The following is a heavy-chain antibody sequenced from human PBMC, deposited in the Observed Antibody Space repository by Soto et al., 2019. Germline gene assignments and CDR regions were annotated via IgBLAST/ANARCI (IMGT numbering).Heavy chain of an antibody. D-gene: IGHD4-17*01. CDR1: GGSLSSYY. J-gene: IGHJ4*01. Sequence: PSETLSLTCTVSGGSLSSYYWSWIRQPPGKGLEWIGYIYYSGSTNYNPSPKSRVTISVDTSKNQFSLKLSSVTAADTAVYYCARHDYCDYLYDYWGHGTLFTVSS. CDR3: ARHDYCDYLYDY. V-gene: IGHV4-59*08. CDR2: IYYSGST.